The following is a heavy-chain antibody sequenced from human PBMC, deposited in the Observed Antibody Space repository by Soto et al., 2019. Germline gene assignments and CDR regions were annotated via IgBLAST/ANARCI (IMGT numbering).Heavy chain of an antibody. CDR2: IWYDGSNK. CDR1: GFTFSSYG. CDR3: ARDKEYSSGWYYY. V-gene: IGHV3-33*01. Sequence: QVQLVESGGGVVQPGRSLRLSCAASGFTFSSYGMHWVRQAPGKGLEWVAVIWYDGSNKYYADSVKGRFTISRDNSKNTLYLQMNSLRAEDTAVYYCARDKEYSSGWYYYWCQGTLVTVSS. J-gene: IGHJ4*02. D-gene: IGHD6-19*01.